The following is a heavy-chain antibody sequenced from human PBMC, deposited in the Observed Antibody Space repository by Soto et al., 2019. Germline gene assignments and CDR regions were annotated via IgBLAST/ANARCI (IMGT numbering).Heavy chain of an antibody. J-gene: IGHJ6*03. V-gene: IGHV3-64*01. CDR1: GFTFSSYA. CDR2: ISSNGGST. Sequence: GGSLRLSCAASGFTFSSYAMHWVRQAPGKGLEYVSAISSNGGSTYYANSVKGRFTISRDNSKNTLYLQMGSLRAEDMAVYYCARTYCSSTSCYDFLHMDVWGKGTTVTVSS. D-gene: IGHD2-2*01. CDR3: ARTYCSSTSCYDFLHMDV.